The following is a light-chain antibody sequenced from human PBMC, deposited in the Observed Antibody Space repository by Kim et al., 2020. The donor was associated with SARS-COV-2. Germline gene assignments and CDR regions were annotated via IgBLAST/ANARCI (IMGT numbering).Light chain of an antibody. Sequence: SSELTQDPAVSVALGQTVRITCQGDSLRSYYAIWYQQKPGQAPVLVIYGKNNRPSGIPDRFSGSSLGNTASLPITGPQAEDVAAYYCNSRDSTGNHVVFG. CDR3: NSRDSTGNHVV. V-gene: IGLV3-19*01. CDR1: SLRSYY. CDR2: GKN. J-gene: IGLJ2*01.